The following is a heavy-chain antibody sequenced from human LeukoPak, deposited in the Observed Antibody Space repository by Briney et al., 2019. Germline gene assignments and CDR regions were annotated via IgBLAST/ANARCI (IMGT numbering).Heavy chain of an antibody. CDR2: INHSGST. V-gene: IGHV4-34*01. CDR3: GRESTRSSDY. Sequence: PSETLSLTCAVYGGSFSGYYWSWIRQPPGKGLEWIGEINHSGSTNYNPSLKSRVTISVDTSKNQFSLKLSSVAAADTAVYYWGRESTRSSDYWGQGTLVTVSS. J-gene: IGHJ4*02. CDR1: GGSFSGYY. D-gene: IGHD4-11*01.